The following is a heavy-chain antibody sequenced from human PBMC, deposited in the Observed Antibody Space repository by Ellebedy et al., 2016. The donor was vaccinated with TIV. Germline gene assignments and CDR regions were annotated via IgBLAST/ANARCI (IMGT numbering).Heavy chain of an antibody. J-gene: IGHJ4*02. CDR1: GGSFSGYY. CDR2: INHSGST. V-gene: IGHV4-34*01. Sequence: SETLSLXXAVYGGSFSGYYWSWIRQPPGKGLEWIGEINHSGSTNYNPSLKSRVTISVDTSKNQFSLKLSSVTAADTAVYYCARAKRGIVGATGDYWGQGTLVTVSS. CDR3: ARAKRGIVGATGDY. D-gene: IGHD1-26*01.